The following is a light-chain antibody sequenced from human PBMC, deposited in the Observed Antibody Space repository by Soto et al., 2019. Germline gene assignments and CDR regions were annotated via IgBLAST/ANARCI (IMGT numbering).Light chain of an antibody. V-gene: IGKV1-39*01. CDR1: QSISSY. CDR2: VAS. CDR3: QQNYGTPIT. J-gene: IGKJ5*01. Sequence: DIQITQSPSSLSASVGERVTVTCRASQSISSYLNWYQQKPGKAPNLLIYVASSLQSEVPSRFSGSGSGTDFTLTITSLQPEDFATYYCQQNYGTPITFGQGTRLEIK.